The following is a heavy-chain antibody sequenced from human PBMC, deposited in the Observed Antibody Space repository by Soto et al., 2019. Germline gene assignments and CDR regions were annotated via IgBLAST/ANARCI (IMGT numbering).Heavy chain of an antibody. Sequence: GASVKVSCKASGYTFTSYYMHWVRQAPGQGLEWMGIINPSGGSTSYAQKFQGRVTMTRDTSTSTVYMELSSLRSEDTAVYYCARVFSCSGGSCYFDVVAGDLYGMDVWGQGTTVTVSS. D-gene: IGHD2-15*01. J-gene: IGHJ6*02. V-gene: IGHV1-46*01. CDR1: GYTFTSYY. CDR2: INPSGGST. CDR3: ARVFSCSGGSCYFDVVAGDLYGMDV.